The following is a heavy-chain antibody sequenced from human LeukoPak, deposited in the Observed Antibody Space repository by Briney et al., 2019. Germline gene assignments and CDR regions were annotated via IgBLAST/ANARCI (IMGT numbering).Heavy chain of an antibody. CDR2: ISSSSYI. CDR3: ARELGAFDI. Sequence: PGGSLRLSCAASGFTFSSYTMNWVRQAPGKGLESVSSISSSSYIYYADSLKGRFTISRDNARNSLYLQMNSLRAEDTAVYYCARELGAFDIWGQGTMVTVSS. D-gene: IGHD7-27*01. CDR1: GFTFSSYT. J-gene: IGHJ3*02. V-gene: IGHV3-21*01.